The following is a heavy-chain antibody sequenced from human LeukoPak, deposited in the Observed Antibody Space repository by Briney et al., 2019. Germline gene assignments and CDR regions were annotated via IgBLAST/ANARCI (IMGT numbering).Heavy chain of an antibody. CDR1: GFTFSSYA. V-gene: IGHV3-30-3*01. Sequence: GGSLRLSCAASGFTFSSYATHWVRQAPGKGLEWVAVISYDGSNKYYADSVKGRFTISRDNSKNTLYLQMNSLRAEDTAVYYCARDWDRSSDYWGQGTLVTVSS. J-gene: IGHJ4*02. D-gene: IGHD1-14*01. CDR2: ISYDGSNK. CDR3: ARDWDRSSDY.